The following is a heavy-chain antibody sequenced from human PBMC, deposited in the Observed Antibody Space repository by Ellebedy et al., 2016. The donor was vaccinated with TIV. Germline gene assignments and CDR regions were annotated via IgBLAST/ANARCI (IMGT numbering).Heavy chain of an antibody. Sequence: APVKVSCKASGGTFSSYAISWVRQAPGQGLEWMGGIIPIFGTANYAQKFQGRVTMTRNTSISTAYMELSSLRSEDTAVYYCARGSRARIAVDRLGYWGQGTLVTVSS. J-gene: IGHJ4*02. CDR2: IIPIFGTA. D-gene: IGHD6-19*01. V-gene: IGHV1-69*05. CDR3: ARGSRARIAVDRLGY. CDR1: GGTFSSYA.